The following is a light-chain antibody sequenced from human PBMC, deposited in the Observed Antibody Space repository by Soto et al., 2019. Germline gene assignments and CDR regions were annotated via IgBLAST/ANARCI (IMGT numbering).Light chain of an antibody. CDR1: QSVSSI. CDR2: GAS. CDR3: QQDNNWPLT. Sequence: EIVMTQSPATLSVSPGERATLSCRARQSVSSILALYQQKPGQAPRLLIYGASTRATGIPARFRGSGSGAEFTLTSSSLQSEDVAVYYCQQDNNWPLTFGPGTKVDIK. V-gene: IGKV3-15*01. J-gene: IGKJ3*01.